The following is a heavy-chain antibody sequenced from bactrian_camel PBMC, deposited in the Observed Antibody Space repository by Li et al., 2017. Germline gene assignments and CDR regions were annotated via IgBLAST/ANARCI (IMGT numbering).Heavy chain of an antibody. CDR1: GFTFSTYA. J-gene: IGHJ6*01. CDR2: IHSGDGST. CDR3: AKALCRGLGFGY. D-gene: IGHD5*01. Sequence: VQLVESGGGLLQPGGSLGLSCATSGFTFSTYAMNWVRQAPGKGLEWVSAIHSGDGSTYYADSVKGGFTISGDNAKNTVYLQLNSLKTEDTAIYYCAKALCRGLGFGYWGQGTQVTVS. V-gene: IGHV3S40*01.